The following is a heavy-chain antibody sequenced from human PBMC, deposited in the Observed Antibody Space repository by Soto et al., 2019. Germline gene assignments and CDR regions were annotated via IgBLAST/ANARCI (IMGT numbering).Heavy chain of an antibody. CDR2: VHGGGST. CDR1: GFTVSNNH. D-gene: IGHD3-16*01. J-gene: IGHJ4*02. V-gene: IGHV3-53*01. CDR3: AGRLTTAASLDY. Sequence: VQLVESGGGLIQPGGSLRLSCAASGFTVSNNHMTWVRQAAGKGLELVSFVHGGGSTSYADSVKGRFTISRDNSKNTPYLQMHSLRAEDTAIYYCAGRLTTAASLDYWGRGTRVTVSS.